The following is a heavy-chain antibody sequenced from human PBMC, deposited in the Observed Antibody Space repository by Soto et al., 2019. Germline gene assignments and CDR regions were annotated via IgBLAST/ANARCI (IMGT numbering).Heavy chain of an antibody. CDR2: MNPNSGNT. J-gene: IGHJ6*02. CDR1: GYTFTSYD. D-gene: IGHD3-10*01. V-gene: IGHV1-8*01. Sequence: ASVKVSCKASGYTFTSYDINWVRQATGQGLEWMGWMNPNSGNTGYAQKFQGRVTMTRNTSISTAYMELSSLRSEDTAVYYCARGVLWFGELFNSAYYYGIDVWGQGTTVTVSS. CDR3: ARGVLWFGELFNSAYYYGIDV.